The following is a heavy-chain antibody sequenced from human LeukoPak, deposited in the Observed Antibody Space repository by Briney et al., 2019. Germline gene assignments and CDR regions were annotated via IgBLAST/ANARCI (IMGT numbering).Heavy chain of an antibody. D-gene: IGHD2-2*01. CDR3: VRGVGSSTSCYVRAFDI. CDR2: IKCDGSEK. J-gene: IGHJ3*02. V-gene: IGHV3-52*01. CDR1: GFTFSNSW. Sequence: GGSLRLSCAASGFTFSNSWMHWVCQAPEKGLEWVADIKCDGSEKCYVDSVNGRLTISRDNAKNSLYLQVNSLRAEEMTVYYCVRGVGSSTSCYVRAFDIWGQGKIVTVSS.